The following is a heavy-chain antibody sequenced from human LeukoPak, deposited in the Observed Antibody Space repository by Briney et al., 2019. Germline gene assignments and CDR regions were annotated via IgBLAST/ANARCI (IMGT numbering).Heavy chain of an antibody. CDR2: IIPILGIA. CDR3: ARGGVVPAAIDY. D-gene: IGHD2-2*01. J-gene: IGHJ4*02. Sequence: SVKVSCKASGGTFSSYAISWVRQAPGQGLEWMGRIIPILGIANYPQKFQGRVTITADKSTSTAYMELSSLRSEDTAVYYCARGGVVPAAIDYWGQGTLVTVSS. V-gene: IGHV1-69*04. CDR1: GGTFSSYA.